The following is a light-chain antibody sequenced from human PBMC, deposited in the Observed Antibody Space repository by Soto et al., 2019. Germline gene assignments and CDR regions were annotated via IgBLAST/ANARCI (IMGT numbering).Light chain of an antibody. V-gene: IGLV1-44*01. J-gene: IGLJ2*01. CDR1: SSNIGSDS. CDR3: AAWDVSLSGVV. CDR2: SNN. Sequence: QSVLTQPPSAPGTPGQRVTISCSGSSSNIGSDSVDWYQQLPGTAPKLLIYSNNQRPSGVPDRFSGSKSGTSASLAISGLQSEDEADYYCAAWDVSLSGVVFGGGTQLTVL.